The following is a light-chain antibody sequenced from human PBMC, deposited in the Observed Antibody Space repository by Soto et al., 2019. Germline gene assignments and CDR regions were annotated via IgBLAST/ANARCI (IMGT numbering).Light chain of an antibody. V-gene: IGLV1-44*01. J-gene: IGLJ1*01. CDR2: SNN. Sequence: QAVVTQPPSASGTPGQRVTISCSGSSSNIGTYTVNWYQHLPGTAPKLLIYSNNQRPSGVPDRFSGSKSGTSASLAISGLQSEDVADYYCAAWDDSLNGRYVFGTGTKLTVL. CDR3: AAWDDSLNGRYV. CDR1: SSNIGTYT.